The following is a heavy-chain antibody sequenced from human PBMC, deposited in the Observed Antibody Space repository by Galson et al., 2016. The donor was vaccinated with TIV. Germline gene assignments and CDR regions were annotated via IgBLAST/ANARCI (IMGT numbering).Heavy chain of an antibody. D-gene: IGHD2-21*01. CDR1: RVTVNHSA. CDR2: NISIFDKV. V-gene: IGHV1-69*13. Sequence: SAKVSYQAARVTVNHSAIDCLRQAPGRRPEWMGGNISIFDKVTYAQGFQGRVTVTADASTARAYMELSALRSEDTAIYFCATSRFAGLLTYYFDQWGQGTLVTVSS. CDR3: ATSRFAGLLTYYFDQ. J-gene: IGHJ4*02.